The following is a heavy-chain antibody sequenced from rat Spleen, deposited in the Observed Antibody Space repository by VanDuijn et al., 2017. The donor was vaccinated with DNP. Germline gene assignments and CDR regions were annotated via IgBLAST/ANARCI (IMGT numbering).Heavy chain of an antibody. D-gene: IGHD4-3*01. CDR1: GFTFSAYY. CDR3: VRWNSGHFDY. Sequence: EVQLVESGGGLVQPGRSLKLSCAASGFTFSAYYMAWVRQAPAKGLEWVAYIGSPAYAPYYTDSVKGRFAISRDNAKGTLYLQMNSRRSEDMATYYCVRWNSGHFDYWGQGVMVTVSS. CDR2: IGSPAYAP. J-gene: IGHJ2*01. V-gene: IGHV5-22*01.